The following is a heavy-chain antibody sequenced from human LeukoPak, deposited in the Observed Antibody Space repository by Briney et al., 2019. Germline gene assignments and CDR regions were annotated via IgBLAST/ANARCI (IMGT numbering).Heavy chain of an antibody. CDR1: GGSLSGYY. J-gene: IGHJ5*02. D-gene: IGHD3-10*01. V-gene: IGHV4-34*01. Sequence: SETLSLTCAVYGGSLSGYYWNWIRQPQGQGLELIGEINRSGSINYSPSLKSRVTISLDTSNSQFSLKLSSVTAADTAVYYCARVRITMVRGANNWFDPWGQGTLVTVSS. CDR3: ARVRITMVRGANNWFDP. CDR2: INRSGSI.